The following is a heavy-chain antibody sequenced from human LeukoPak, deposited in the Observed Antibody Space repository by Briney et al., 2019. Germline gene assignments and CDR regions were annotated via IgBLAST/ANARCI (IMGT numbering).Heavy chain of an antibody. J-gene: IGHJ4*02. V-gene: IGHV3-53*01. D-gene: IGHD6-13*01. CDR2: IYSGGST. Sequence: PGGSLRLSCAASGFTVSSNYMSWVRQAPGKGLEWVPVIYSGGSTYYADSVKGRFTISRDNSKNTLYLQMNSLRAEDTAVYYCAKYSLYSSSWYYFDYWGQGILVTVSS. CDR1: GFTVSSNY. CDR3: AKYSLYSSSWYYFDY.